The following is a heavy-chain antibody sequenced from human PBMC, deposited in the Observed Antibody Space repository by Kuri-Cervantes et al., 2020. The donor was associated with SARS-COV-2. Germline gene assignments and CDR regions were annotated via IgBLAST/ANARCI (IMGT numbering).Heavy chain of an antibody. Sequence: SETLALTCTASGGSISSGDYYRSWIRQPPGKGLEWIGYIYYSGSTNYNPSLKSRVTISVYTYKNQFSLKLSSVTAADTAVYYCARHRYGLAPFHYWDQGTLVTVSS. CDR3: ARHRYGLAPFHY. J-gene: IGHJ4*02. V-gene: IGHV4-30-4*08. CDR1: GGSISSGDYY. D-gene: IGHD1-1*01. CDR2: IYYSGST.